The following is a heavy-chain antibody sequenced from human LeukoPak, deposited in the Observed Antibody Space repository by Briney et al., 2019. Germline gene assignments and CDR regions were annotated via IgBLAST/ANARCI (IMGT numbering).Heavy chain of an antibody. D-gene: IGHD6-19*01. J-gene: IGHJ4*02. CDR1: GFTFSNYG. CDR2: IWYDGSNK. CDR3: ARGCGSGWGKDY. Sequence: PGRSLRLSCAASGFTFSNYGMHWVRQAPGKGLEWVAVIWYDGSNKYYADSVKGRFTISRDNSNNTLYLQMNSLRAEDTAVYYCARGCGSGWGKDYWGQGTLVTVSS. V-gene: IGHV3-33*01.